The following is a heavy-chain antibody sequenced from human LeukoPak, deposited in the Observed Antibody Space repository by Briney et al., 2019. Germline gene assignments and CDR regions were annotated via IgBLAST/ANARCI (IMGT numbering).Heavy chain of an antibody. Sequence: RPSETLSLTCTVSGGSISSGDYYWSWIRQPPGKGLEWIGYIYHSGSTYYNPSLKSRVTISVDRSKNQFSLKLSSVTAADTAVYYCARNEIHEAFDYWGPGTLVTVSS. V-gene: IGHV4-30-2*01. CDR2: IYHSGST. J-gene: IGHJ4*02. CDR1: GGSISSGDYY. CDR3: ARNEIHEAFDY. D-gene: IGHD5-24*01.